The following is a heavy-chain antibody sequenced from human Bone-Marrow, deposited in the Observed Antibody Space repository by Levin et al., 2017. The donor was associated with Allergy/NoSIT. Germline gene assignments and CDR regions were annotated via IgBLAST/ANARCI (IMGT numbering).Heavy chain of an antibody. V-gene: IGHV3-53*01. CDR2: IYSGGES. Sequence: GGSLRLSCAASGVTVSNNYMAWVRQAPGRGLEWVSLIYSGGESRYADSVRGRFTISRDSSTNTVYLELKSLRAEDTAIYYCARNVPVTDLGYWGRGTLVTVSS. CDR3: ARNVPVTDLGY. D-gene: IGHD3-10*02. CDR1: GVTVSNNY. J-gene: IGHJ4*02.